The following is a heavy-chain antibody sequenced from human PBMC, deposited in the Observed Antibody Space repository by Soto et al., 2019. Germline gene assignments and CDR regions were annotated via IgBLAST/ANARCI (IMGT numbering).Heavy chain of an antibody. J-gene: IGHJ4*02. V-gene: IGHV3-7*03. CDR1: GLTFTDYW. CDR3: ASDRFRGTYYLRGVTYFFEE. D-gene: IGHD1-26*01. CDR2: IKQDESEK. Sequence: VGSLRLSCVTYGLTFTDYWMSWVRQAPGKGLEWVANIKQDESEKNYLDSVKGRFTISRDNAKNSLYLQMNSLRAEDTAVYYCASDRFRGTYYLRGVTYFFEEWGQGAPVTVSS.